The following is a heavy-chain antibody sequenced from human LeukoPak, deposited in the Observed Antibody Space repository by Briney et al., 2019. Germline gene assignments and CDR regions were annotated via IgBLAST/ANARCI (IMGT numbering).Heavy chain of an antibody. CDR3: ARGDSGYYYGMDV. Sequence: ASVKVSCKASGYTFTSYYIHWVRQAPGQGLEWMGVPNPSGGSPIYPQKFQSRVTMTRDTSTSTVYMELSSLRSEDTAVYYCARGDSGYYYGMDVWGQGTTVTVSS. CDR2: PNPSGGSP. V-gene: IGHV1-46*01. D-gene: IGHD1-26*01. CDR1: GYTFTSYY. J-gene: IGHJ6*01.